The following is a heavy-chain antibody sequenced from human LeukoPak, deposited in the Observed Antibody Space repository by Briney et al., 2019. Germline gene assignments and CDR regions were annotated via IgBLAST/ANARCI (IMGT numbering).Heavy chain of an antibody. D-gene: IGHD1-26*01. J-gene: IGHJ3*02. Sequence: GGSLRLSCAASGFTFSSYAMSWVRQAPGKGLEWVSAISGSGGSTYYADSVKGRFTISRDNSKNTLLLHMSSLRVEDTAVYYCARLYPRHSGSYVEVDAFDIWGQGTMVTVSS. CDR3: ARLYPRHSGSYVEVDAFDI. CDR1: GFTFSSYA. CDR2: ISGSGGST. V-gene: IGHV3-23*01.